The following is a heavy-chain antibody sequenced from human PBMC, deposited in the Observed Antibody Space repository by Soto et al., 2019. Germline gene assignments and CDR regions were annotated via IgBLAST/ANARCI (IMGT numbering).Heavy chain of an antibody. V-gene: IGHV1-69*01. Sequence: QVPLVQSGAEVKKPGSSVTVSCKASGGTFSSYAIHWVRQAPGQGLEWMGGIIPMYGPAKYAQRFQGRVTITADESTTTVYMELTRLTSQDTAVYYCARVTSMVRGVIDNWFDPWGHGTVVTVSS. CDR3: ARVTSMVRGVIDNWFDP. D-gene: IGHD3-10*01. CDR1: GGTFSSYA. J-gene: IGHJ5*02. CDR2: IIPMYGPA.